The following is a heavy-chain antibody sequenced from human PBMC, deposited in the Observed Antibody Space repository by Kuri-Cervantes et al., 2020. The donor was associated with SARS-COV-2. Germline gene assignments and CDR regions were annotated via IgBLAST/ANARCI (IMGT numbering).Heavy chain of an antibody. CDR3: ARDPKRYSSSWYYFDY. J-gene: IGHJ4*02. Sequence: GGSLRLSCAASGFTFSSYAMSWVRQAPGKGLEWASAISGSGGSTYYADSVKGRFTISRDNSKNTLYLQMNSLRAEDTAVYYCARDPKRYSSSWYYFDYWGQGTLVTVSS. D-gene: IGHD6-13*01. V-gene: IGHV3-23*01. CDR1: GFTFSSYA. CDR2: ISGSGGST.